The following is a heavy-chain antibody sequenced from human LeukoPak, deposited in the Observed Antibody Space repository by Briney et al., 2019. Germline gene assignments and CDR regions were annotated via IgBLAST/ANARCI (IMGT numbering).Heavy chain of an antibody. Sequence: GGSLRLSCAASGFTFSRYAMAWVRQAPGKGLEWVSSISDSGAITYYADSVEGRFTISRDNSKNTLFLQMNSLSAEDTAIYYCAKVVYGYCSSTTCFAFDYWGQGALVPVSS. CDR2: ISDSGAIT. D-gene: IGHD2-2*03. CDR3: AKVVYGYCSSTTCFAFDY. J-gene: IGHJ4*02. V-gene: IGHV3-23*01. CDR1: GFTFSRYA.